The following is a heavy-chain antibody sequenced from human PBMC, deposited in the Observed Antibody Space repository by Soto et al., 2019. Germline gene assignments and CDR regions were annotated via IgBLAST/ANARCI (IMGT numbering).Heavy chain of an antibody. CDR1: GGSFSGYY. CDR3: ASIAVAGYGGKNWFDP. J-gene: IGHJ5*02. Sequence: QVQLQQWGAGLLKPSETLSLTCAVYGGSFSGYYWSWIRQPPGKGLEWIGEINHSGSTNYNPSLKSRVPISVDTSKNQFSLKLSSVTAADTAVYYCASIAVAGYGGKNWFDPWGQGTLVTVSS. CDR2: INHSGST. D-gene: IGHD6-19*01. V-gene: IGHV4-34*01.